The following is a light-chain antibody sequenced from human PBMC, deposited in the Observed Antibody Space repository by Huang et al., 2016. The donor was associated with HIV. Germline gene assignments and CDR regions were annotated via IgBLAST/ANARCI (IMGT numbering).Light chain of an antibody. CDR2: GAS. Sequence: DIQMTQSPYSLSASVGDRVTITCRAHQSISSYLHWYQQKPGNAPKLLIYGASSLQIGVPSRFSGSGSGTDFTLTISTLQPEDFATYYCQQSYSALLTFGGGTKVEL. CDR3: QQSYSALLT. CDR1: QSISSY. J-gene: IGKJ4*01. V-gene: IGKV1-39*01.